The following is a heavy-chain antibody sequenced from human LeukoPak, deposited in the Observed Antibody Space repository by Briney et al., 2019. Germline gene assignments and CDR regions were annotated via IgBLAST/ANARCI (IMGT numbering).Heavy chain of an antibody. CDR1: GYSISSGYY. J-gene: IGHJ4*02. V-gene: IGHV4-38-2*01. D-gene: IGHD3-22*01. CDR3: ARNILPSPYYYDSSGSRYSFDY. CDR2: IYHSGTT. Sequence: SETLSLTCAVSGYSISSGYYWGWIRQPPGEGLEWVGSIYHSGTTYYNPPLKSRVTISVDTSKNQLSLKLSSVTAADTAVCYCARNILPSPYYYDSSGSRYSFDYWGQGTLVTVSS.